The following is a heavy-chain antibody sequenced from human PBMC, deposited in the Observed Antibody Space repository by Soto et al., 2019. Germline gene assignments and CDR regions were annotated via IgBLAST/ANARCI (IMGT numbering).Heavy chain of an antibody. V-gene: IGHV1-18*01. CDR3: ARGGYCSSTSCYFLPTVNWFDP. D-gene: IGHD2-2*03. J-gene: IGHJ5*02. CDR1: GYTFTSYG. CDR2: ISAYNGST. Sequence: ASVKVSCKASGYTFTSYGISWVRQAPGQGLEWMGWISAYNGSTNYAQKLQGRVTMTTDTSTSTAYMELRSLRSDDTAVYHCARGGYCSSTSCYFLPTVNWFDPWGQGTLVTVSS.